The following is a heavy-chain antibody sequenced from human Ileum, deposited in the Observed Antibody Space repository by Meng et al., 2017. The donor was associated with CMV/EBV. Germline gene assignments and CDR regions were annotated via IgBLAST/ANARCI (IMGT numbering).Heavy chain of an antibody. V-gene: IGHV6-1*01. CDR3: ARGSHGTTVSLFDS. CDR2: TYYRSKWYS. J-gene: IGHJ4*02. CDR1: GDSVSSNIAA. Sequence: QGQMQQSGPGLVNPPQTPSLTCAISGDSVSSNIAAWNWIRQSPSRGLEWLGRTYYRSKWYSDSAISVRSRLSVSPDTSRNQFSLQLTSVTPEDTAVYYCARGSHGTTVSLFDSWGQGILVTVSS. D-gene: IGHD1/OR15-1a*01.